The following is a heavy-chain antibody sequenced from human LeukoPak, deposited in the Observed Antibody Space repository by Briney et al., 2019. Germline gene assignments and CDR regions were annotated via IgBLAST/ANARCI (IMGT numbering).Heavy chain of an antibody. Sequence: WASVKVSCKASGYTFTGYYMHWVRQAPGQGLEWMGWINPNSGGTNYAQKFQERVTITRDMSTSTAYMELSSLRSEDTAVYYCAAASGYDWDFDYWGQGTLVTVSS. CDR3: AAASGYDWDFDY. J-gene: IGHJ4*02. CDR2: INPNSGGT. V-gene: IGHV1-2*02. D-gene: IGHD5-12*01. CDR1: GYTFTGYY.